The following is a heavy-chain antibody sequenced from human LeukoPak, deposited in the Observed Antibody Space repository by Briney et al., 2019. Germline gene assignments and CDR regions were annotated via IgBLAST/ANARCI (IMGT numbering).Heavy chain of an antibody. D-gene: IGHD6-6*01. CDR1: GFTFSSYA. V-gene: IGHV3-23*01. CDR2: ISSRGGST. J-gene: IGHJ4*02. CDR3: AKDQVLYSSSSSYFDY. Sequence: PGGSLRLSCAASGFTFSSYAMGWVRQAPGKGLEWVSTISSRGGSTYYADSVKGRFTISRDSSKNTLYLQMNRLRAEDTAVYYCAKDQVLYSSSSSYFDYWGQGTLVTVSS.